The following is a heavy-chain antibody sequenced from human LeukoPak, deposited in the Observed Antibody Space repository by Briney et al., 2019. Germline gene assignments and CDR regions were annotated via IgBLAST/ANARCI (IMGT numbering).Heavy chain of an antibody. CDR3: AKAEGATLYYYGVDV. CDR2: ISSGGGDT. V-gene: IGHV3-23*01. Sequence: GRSLRLSCAASGFIFSNYAMHWVRQAPGKGLEWVSTISSGGGDTYIADSVKGRFTISRDNSKYTLYLQMNRLRADDTAVYYGAKAEGATLYYYGVDVWGQGTTVTVSS. J-gene: IGHJ6*02. CDR1: GFIFSNYA.